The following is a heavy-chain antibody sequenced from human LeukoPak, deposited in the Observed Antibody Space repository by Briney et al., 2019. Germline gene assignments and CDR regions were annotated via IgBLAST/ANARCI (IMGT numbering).Heavy chain of an antibody. CDR1: GFTFSNYD. CDR3: ARDTQGPIAAAGSDY. V-gene: IGHV3-21*01. D-gene: IGHD6-13*01. CDR2: ISTTSAYI. J-gene: IGHJ4*02. Sequence: PGGSQRLSCAASGFTFSNYDMNWVRQAAGKGLEWVSSISTTSAYIYYAGSVRGRFTISRDNSKNSLYLQMDSLRVEDTAVYYCARDTQGPIAAAGSDYWGQGTLVTVSS.